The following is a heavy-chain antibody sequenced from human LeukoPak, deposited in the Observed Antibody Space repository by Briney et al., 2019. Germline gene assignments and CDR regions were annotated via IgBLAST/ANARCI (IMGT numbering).Heavy chain of an antibody. CDR3: AKDHEIAVAGDWFDP. CDR2: ISGSGGST. Sequence: GGSLRLSCAASGFTFSSYAMSWVRQAPGKGLGWVSAISGSGGSTYYADSVKGRFTISRDNSKNTLYLQMNSLRAEDTAVYYCAKDHEIAVAGDWFDPWGQGTLVTVSS. V-gene: IGHV3-23*01. J-gene: IGHJ5*02. D-gene: IGHD6-19*01. CDR1: GFTFSSYA.